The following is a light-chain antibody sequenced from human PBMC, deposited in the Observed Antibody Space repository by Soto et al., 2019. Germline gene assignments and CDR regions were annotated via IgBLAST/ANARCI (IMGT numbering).Light chain of an antibody. J-gene: IGKJ1*01. Sequence: DIQRTQSHSTLSASVGDRVTIACRASETIGIWLAWYQQKPGKAPKFLIYQASTLGGGVSSRFSGSGSGTEFTLTISSLQPEDFATYYCQQYKFLWTFGQGTKVDIK. CDR3: QQYKFLWT. CDR1: ETIGIW. V-gene: IGKV1-5*03. CDR2: QAS.